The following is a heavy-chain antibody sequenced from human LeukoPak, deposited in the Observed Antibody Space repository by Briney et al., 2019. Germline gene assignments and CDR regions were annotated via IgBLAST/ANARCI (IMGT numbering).Heavy chain of an antibody. CDR2: IHYSGST. CDR3: ARATVLLWFGELTGWFDP. J-gene: IGHJ5*02. V-gene: IGHV4-59*12. D-gene: IGHD3-10*01. Sequence: SETLSLTCTVSGGSINSYYWSWIRQPPGKGLEWIGYIHYSGSTNYNPSLKSRVTMSVDTSKNQFSLKLSSVTAADTAVYYCARATVLLWFGELTGWFDPWGQGTLVTVSS. CDR1: GGSINSYY.